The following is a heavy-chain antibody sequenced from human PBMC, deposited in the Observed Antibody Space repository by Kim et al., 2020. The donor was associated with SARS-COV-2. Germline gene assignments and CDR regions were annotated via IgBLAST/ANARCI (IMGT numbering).Heavy chain of an antibody. Sequence: ASVKVSCKASGYIFSNYAMHWVRQAPGQRLEWMGWITAGNGNTKYSQKFQGRVTITRDTSASTAYMELSSLRSEDTAVYYCARGPLEGCIVVVVAATHFDIWGQGTLGTVSS. CDR1: GYIFSNYA. V-gene: IGHV1-3*01. J-gene: IGHJ4*02. CDR3: ARGPLEGCIVVVVAATHFDI. CDR2: ITAGNGNT. D-gene: IGHD2-15*01.